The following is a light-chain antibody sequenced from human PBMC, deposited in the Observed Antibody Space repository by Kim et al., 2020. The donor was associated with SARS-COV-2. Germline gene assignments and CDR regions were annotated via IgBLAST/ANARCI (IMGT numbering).Light chain of an antibody. CDR2: DAS. CDR3: QQHGNWLT. J-gene: IGKJ4*01. V-gene: IGKV3-11*01. CDR1: QSISSY. Sequence: SLSPGERATLSCRASQSISSYLAWYQQKPGQAPRLLIYDASIRATGIPARFRGSRSGTDFTLTISSLEPEDFAVYYCQQHGNWLTFGGGTKVDIK.